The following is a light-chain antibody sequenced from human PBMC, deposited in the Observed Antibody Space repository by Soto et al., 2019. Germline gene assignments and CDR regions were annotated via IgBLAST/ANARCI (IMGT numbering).Light chain of an antibody. J-gene: IGKJ4*01. CDR2: AAS. Sequence: DIQMTQSPSSVSASVGDRVTITCRASQGIRRWLAWYQQKPGRAPKLLIYAASNLQSGVPSRFSGSGSGTDFTLTISRLQPGEFATYYCQQVNSLPLTFGGGTKVEL. V-gene: IGKV1-12*01. CDR3: QQVNSLPLT. CDR1: QGIRRW.